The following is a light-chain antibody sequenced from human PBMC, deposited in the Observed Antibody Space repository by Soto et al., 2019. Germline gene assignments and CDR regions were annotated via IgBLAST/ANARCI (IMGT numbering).Light chain of an antibody. V-gene: IGKV1-6*01. Sequence: AIQMTQSPSSLSASVGDRVTITCRASQGIRNDLGWYQQRPGKAPNLLIYAASSLQSGVPSRFSGSGSGTDFTLTISSLQPEDFATYYCLQDYNSPLTFGQGTKVEIK. CDR3: LQDYNSPLT. CDR1: QGIRND. J-gene: IGKJ1*01. CDR2: AAS.